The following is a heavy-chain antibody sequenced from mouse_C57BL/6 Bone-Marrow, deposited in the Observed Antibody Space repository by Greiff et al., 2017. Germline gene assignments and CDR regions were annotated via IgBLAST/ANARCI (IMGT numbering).Heavy chain of an antibody. CDR3: ARGNDDYGDAMDY. V-gene: IGHV1-66*01. CDR2: IYPGSGNT. CDR1: GYSFTSYY. Sequence: VQLQQSGPELVKPGASVKISCKASGYSFTSYYIHWVKQRPGQGLEWIGWIYPGSGNTKYNEKFKGKATLTADTSSSTAYMQLSSLTSEDSAVDDYARGNDDYGDAMDYWGQGTSVTVSS. D-gene: IGHD2-4*01. J-gene: IGHJ4*01.